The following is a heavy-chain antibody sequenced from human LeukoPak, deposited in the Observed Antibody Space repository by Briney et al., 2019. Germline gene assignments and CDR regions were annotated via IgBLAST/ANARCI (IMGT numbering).Heavy chain of an antibody. Sequence: PSETLSLTCTVSGGSISSYYWSWIRQPPGKGLEWIGYIYYSGSTSYNPSLKSRVTISVDTSKNQFSLKLNSVTAADTAVYYCARQPDRRQLVLWGQGTLVTVSS. CDR3: ARQPDRRQLVL. V-gene: IGHV4-59*08. CDR1: GGSISSYY. J-gene: IGHJ4*02. D-gene: IGHD6-13*01. CDR2: IYYSGST.